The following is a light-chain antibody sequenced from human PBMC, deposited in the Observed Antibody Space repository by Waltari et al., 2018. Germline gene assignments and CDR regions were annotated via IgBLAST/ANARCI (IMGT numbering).Light chain of an antibody. CDR2: RNS. CDR3: QSYDNNLCVV. Sequence: QSVLTQPPSASGAPGQRVPISCTGSNSNIGAGDDVHGYQQLPGTAPNLPIFRNSHWPSGFLVRFSGSRSATSASLAFTGLQADDEAIYYCQSYDNNLCVVFGGGTMVTVL. J-gene: IGLJ2*01. CDR1: NSNIGAGDD. V-gene: IGLV1-40*01.